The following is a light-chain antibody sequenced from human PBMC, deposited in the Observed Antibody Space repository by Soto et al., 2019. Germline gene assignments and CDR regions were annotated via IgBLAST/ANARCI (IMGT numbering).Light chain of an antibody. Sequence: EIVLTQSPGTLSLSPGERATLFCRASESVSSSYLAWYQQKPGQAPRLLIYGASSRASGTPDRFSGSGPGTAFTGTAFTLTISGLEPEDSAVYYCQQYDNTPWTFGQGTKVEI. V-gene: IGKV3-20*01. CDR1: ESVSSSY. J-gene: IGKJ1*01. CDR3: QQYDNTPWT. CDR2: GAS.